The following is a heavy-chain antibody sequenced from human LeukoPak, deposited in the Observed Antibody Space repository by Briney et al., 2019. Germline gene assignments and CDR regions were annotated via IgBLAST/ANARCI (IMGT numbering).Heavy chain of an antibody. J-gene: IGHJ3*02. CDR3: AKDVGGNAPRAFDI. CDR1: GFTFDDYA. CDR2: ISGDGGST. Sequence: PGGSLRLSCAASGFTFDDYAMHWVRRAPGKGLEWVSLISGDGGSTYYADSVKGRFTISRDNSKNSLYLQMNSLRTEDTALYYCAKDVGGNAPRAFDIWGQGTMVTVSS. D-gene: IGHD4-23*01. V-gene: IGHV3-43*02.